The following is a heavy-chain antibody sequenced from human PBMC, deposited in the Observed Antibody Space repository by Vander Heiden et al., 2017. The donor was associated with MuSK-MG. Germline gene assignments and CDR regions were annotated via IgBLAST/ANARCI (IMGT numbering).Heavy chain of an antibody. CDR2: IKQDGSEK. D-gene: IGHD6-6*01. CDR1: GFTFNFYW. J-gene: IGHJ4*02. Sequence: GLVQPGGSLRLSCAASGFTFNFYWMSWVRQAPGKGLAWVANIKQDGSEKYYVDAVKGRFTISRDNAKNSLYLQMNSLRAEDTAVYYCARDASPSSSSDYWGQGTLVTVSS. CDR3: ARDASPSSSSDY. V-gene: IGHV3-7*01.